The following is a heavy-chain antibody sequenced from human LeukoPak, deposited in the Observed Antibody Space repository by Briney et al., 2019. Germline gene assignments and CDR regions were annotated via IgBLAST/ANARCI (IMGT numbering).Heavy chain of an antibody. CDR1: GFTFSSYA. J-gene: IGHJ3*02. CDR3: ARVTARDGYYDSSGYLRDAFDI. CDR2: VSGSGGGT. Sequence: PGGSLRLSCAASGFTFSSYAMSWVRQAPGKGLEWVSAVSGSGGGTYYADSVKGRFTISRDNSKNTLYLQMDSLRAEDTAVYYCARVTARDGYYDSSGYLRDAFDIWGQGTMVTVSS. V-gene: IGHV3-23*01. D-gene: IGHD3-22*01.